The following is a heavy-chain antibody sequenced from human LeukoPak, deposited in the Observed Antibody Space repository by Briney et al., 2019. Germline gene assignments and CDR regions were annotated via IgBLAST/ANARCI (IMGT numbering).Heavy chain of an antibody. Sequence: ASVNVSCKASGYTFTSYYMHWVRQAPGQRLEWMGIINPSGGSTSYAQKFQGRVTMTRDTSTSTVYMELSSLRSEDTAVYYCARALETYGSGGLYWGQGTLVTVSS. D-gene: IGHD3-10*01. CDR3: ARALETYGSGGLY. CDR1: GYTFTSYY. V-gene: IGHV1-46*01. J-gene: IGHJ4*02. CDR2: INPSGGST.